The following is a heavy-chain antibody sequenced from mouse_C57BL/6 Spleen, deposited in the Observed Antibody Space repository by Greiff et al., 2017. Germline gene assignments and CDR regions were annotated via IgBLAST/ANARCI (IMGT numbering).Heavy chain of an antibody. Sequence: QVQLQQPGAELVRPGSSVKLSCKASGYTFTSYWMDWVKQRPGQGLEWIGNIYPSDSETHYNQKFRDKATLTVDKSSSTAYMQLSSLTSEDSAVYYCARLRPFAYWGQGTLVTVSA. CDR3: ARLRPFAY. CDR1: GYTFTSYW. D-gene: IGHD1-2*01. CDR2: IYPSDSET. J-gene: IGHJ3*01. V-gene: IGHV1-61*01.